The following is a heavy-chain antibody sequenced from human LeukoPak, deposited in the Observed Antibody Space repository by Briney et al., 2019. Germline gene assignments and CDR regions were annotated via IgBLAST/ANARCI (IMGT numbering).Heavy chain of an antibody. CDR2: IIPIFGTA. Sequence: SVKVSCKASGGTFSSYAISWLRQAPGQGLEWMGRIIPIFGTANYAQKFQGRVTITTDESTSTAYMELSSLRSEDTAVYYCARERGDDIVVVVAATTWFDPWGQGTLVTVSS. J-gene: IGHJ5*02. V-gene: IGHV1-69*05. CDR3: ARERGDDIVVVVAATTWFDP. D-gene: IGHD2-15*01. CDR1: GGTFSSYA.